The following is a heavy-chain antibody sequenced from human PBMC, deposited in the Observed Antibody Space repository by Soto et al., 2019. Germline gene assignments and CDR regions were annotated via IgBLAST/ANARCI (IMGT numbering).Heavy chain of an antibody. Sequence: EVQLVETGGGLIQPGGSLRLSCAASGFTVSSSYMTWVRQAPGKGLEWVSVIYIGGITYYADSMKGRFTISRDNSKNTLYLQMQGLRAEDTAVYYCARDMYCGGDCDSDWGQGTLVTVSS. D-gene: IGHD2-21*02. CDR2: IYIGGIT. CDR1: GFTVSSSY. CDR3: ARDMYCGGDCDSD. J-gene: IGHJ4*02. V-gene: IGHV3-53*02.